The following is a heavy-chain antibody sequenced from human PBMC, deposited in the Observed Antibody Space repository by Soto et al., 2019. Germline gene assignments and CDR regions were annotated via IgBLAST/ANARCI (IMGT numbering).Heavy chain of an antibody. J-gene: IGHJ5*02. D-gene: IGHD2-15*01. CDR3: ARAAAPDIVVVVAATRWFDP. CDR1: GGSISSGGYY. V-gene: IGHV4-31*03. CDR2: LYYSGST. Sequence: QVQLQESGPGLVKPSQTLSLTCTVSGGSISSGGYYWSWIRQHPGKGLEWIGYLYYSGSTYYNPSLKSRVTRSGDTSKNQFSLKLSSVTAADTAVYYCARAAAPDIVVVVAATRWFDPWGQGTLVTVSS.